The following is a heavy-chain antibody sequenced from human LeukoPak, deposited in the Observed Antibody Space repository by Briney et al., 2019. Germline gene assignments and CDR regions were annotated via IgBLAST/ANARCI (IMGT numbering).Heavy chain of an antibody. CDR1: GGSLSGYY. CDR2: INHGGST. D-gene: IGHD2/OR15-2a*01. J-gene: IGHJ5*02. CDR3: AEGTTA. V-gene: IGHV4-34*01. Sequence: SETLSLTCAVYGGSLSGYYWSWIRQSPGKGLEWIGEINHGGSTNYNPSLKSRVTMSVDTSKNHFSLKLSSVTAADTAVYYCAEGTTAWGQGTLVTVSS.